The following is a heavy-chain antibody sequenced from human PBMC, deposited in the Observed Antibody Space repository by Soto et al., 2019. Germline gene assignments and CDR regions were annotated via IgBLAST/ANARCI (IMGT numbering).Heavy chain of an antibody. Sequence: KTSETLSLTCTVSGGSISSYYWSWIRQPPGKGLEWIGYIYYSGSTNYNPSPKSRVTISVDTSKNQFSLKLSSVTAADTAVYYCARGVQRNYYYGMDVWGQGTTVTVSS. J-gene: IGHJ6*02. CDR2: IYYSGST. CDR3: ARGVQRNYYYGMDV. D-gene: IGHD6-6*01. V-gene: IGHV4-59*01. CDR1: GGSISSYY.